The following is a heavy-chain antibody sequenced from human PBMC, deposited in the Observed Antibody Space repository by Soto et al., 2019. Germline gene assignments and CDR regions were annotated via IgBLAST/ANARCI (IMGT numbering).Heavy chain of an antibody. CDR3: TLAGTGAFEI. Sequence: EVQLVESGGGLVQPGGSLKLSCAASGFTFSGSAMHWVRQASGKGLEWVGGIRSEANSYATAYAGSVKGRFTISRDDSKKEAYLQMNSLTTEDTAVYDCTLAGTGAFEIWGQGTMVAVSS. D-gene: IGHD6-13*01. CDR2: IRSEANSYAT. J-gene: IGHJ3*02. V-gene: IGHV3-73*01. CDR1: GFTFSGSA.